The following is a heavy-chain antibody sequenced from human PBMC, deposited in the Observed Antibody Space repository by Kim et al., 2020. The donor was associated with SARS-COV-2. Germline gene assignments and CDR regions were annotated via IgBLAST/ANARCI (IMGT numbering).Heavy chain of an antibody. J-gene: IGHJ4*02. V-gene: IGHV3-21*01. D-gene: IGHD1-26*01. Sequence: YYADSVKGRFTISRDNAKNSLYLQMNSLRAEDTAVYYCARGVGAIPKLDYWGQGTLVTVSS. CDR3: ARGVGAIPKLDY.